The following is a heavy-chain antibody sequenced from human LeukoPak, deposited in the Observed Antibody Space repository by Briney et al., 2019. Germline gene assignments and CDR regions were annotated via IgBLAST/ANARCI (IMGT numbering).Heavy chain of an antibody. CDR3: ARDYGSVKRYDILTGYSPGYFDY. CDR2: IGPTGSDR. CDR1: GLTFSTSG. V-gene: IGHV3-21*01. Sequence: GGSLRLSCTASGLTFSTSGFNWVRQAPGKGLEWVASIGPTGSDRYHADSIKGRFTTSRDNAKNSLYLQMNRLRAEDTAVYYCARDYGSVKRYDILTGYSPGYFDYWGQGTLVTVSS. D-gene: IGHD3-9*01. J-gene: IGHJ4*02.